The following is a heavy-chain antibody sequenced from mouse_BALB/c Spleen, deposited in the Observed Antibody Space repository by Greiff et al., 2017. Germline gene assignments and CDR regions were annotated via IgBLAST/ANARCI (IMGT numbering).Heavy chain of an antibody. J-gene: IGHJ4*01. Sequence: EVQLQQSGPELVKPGASMKISCKASGYSFTGYTMNWVKQSHGKNLEWIGLINPYNGGTSYNQKFKGKATLTVDKSSSTAYMELLSLTSEDSAVYYCARWGGYDAGAYYAMDYWGQGTSVTVSS. CDR3: ARWGGYDAGAYYAMDY. V-gene: IGHV1-18*01. D-gene: IGHD2-2*01. CDR1: GYSFTGYT. CDR2: INPYNGGT.